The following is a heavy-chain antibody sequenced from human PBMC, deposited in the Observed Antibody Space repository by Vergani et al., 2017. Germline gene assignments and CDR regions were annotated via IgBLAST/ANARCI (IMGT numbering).Heavy chain of an antibody. CDR2: VHSSGST. Sequence: QVQLQESGPGPVKPSQTLSLTCSVSGDSLTSDFFYWTWIRQPAGKRLEWIGRVHSSGSTHYNPSLEGRVSVSMDTAKNEFSLDLQSVTAADTAVYFCASGCASNRCPTRGTFEIWGRGTLVTVSS. V-gene: IGHV4-61*02. CDR3: ASGCASNRCPTRGTFEI. CDR1: GDSLTSDFFY. D-gene: IGHD2/OR15-2a*01. J-gene: IGHJ3*02.